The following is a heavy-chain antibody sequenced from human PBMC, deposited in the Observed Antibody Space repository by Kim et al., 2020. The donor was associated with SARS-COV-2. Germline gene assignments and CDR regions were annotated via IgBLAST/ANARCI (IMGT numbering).Heavy chain of an antibody. CDR1: GGSISSNTYY. D-gene: IGHD4-17*01. Sequence: SETLSLTCTVSGGSISSNTYYWGWIRQPPGQGLEWIGSIYYSGSTNYSPSLKSRVTISVDTSKNQFSLKLASVTAADTAVYYCARLYGGYSLGYWGQGTLVTVSS. CDR3: ARLYGGYSLGY. V-gene: IGHV4-39*01. J-gene: IGHJ4*02. CDR2: IYYSGST.